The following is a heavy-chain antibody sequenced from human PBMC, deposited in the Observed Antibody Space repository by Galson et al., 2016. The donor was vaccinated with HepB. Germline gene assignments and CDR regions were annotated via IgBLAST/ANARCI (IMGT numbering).Heavy chain of an antibody. J-gene: IGHJ4*02. D-gene: IGHD3-10*01. CDR1: GFSFSTDW. V-gene: IGHV3-7*01. CDR2: IKEDGSET. CDR3: LGFGY. Sequence: SLRLSCAASGFSFSTDWVAWVRQAPGKGLEWVANIKEDGSETFYADSVKGRFSISRDNAKNSVYLQMNSLRAEDTAVYYCLGFGYWGQGTLVTVSS.